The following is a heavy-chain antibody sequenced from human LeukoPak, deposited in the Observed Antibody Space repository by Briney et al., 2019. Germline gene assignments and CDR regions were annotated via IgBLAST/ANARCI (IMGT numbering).Heavy chain of an antibody. J-gene: IGHJ4*02. Sequence: AGGSLRLTCAASGFTFSLHYMGWVRQTPGKGLEWVANIKEDGSDTFYVESVKGRFTIFRDNAKNSVYLQMNILRAEDTAVYYWARHRYFYFDLWGQGTLVNVSS. CDR3: ARHRYFYFDL. CDR1: GFTFSLHY. CDR2: IKEDGSDT. D-gene: IGHD3-9*01. V-gene: IGHV3-7*01.